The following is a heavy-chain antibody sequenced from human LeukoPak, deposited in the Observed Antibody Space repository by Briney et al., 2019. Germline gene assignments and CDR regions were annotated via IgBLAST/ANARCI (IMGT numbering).Heavy chain of an antibody. CDR3: ARGRATVTPRGAFDI. Sequence: SETLSLTCIVSGGSISSYYWSWIRQPAGKGLEWIGRIYSSGNTDYNPSLKSRVTMSVDTSKNQFSLKLSSVTAADTAVYYCARGRATVTPRGAFDIWGQGTMVTVSS. D-gene: IGHD4-17*01. CDR1: GGSISSYY. CDR2: IYSSGNT. V-gene: IGHV4-4*07. J-gene: IGHJ3*02.